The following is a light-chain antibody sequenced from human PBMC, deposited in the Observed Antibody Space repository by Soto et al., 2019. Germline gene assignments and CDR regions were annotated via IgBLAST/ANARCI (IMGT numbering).Light chain of an antibody. CDR3: HKFGTSPYT. V-gene: IGKV3-20*01. J-gene: IGKJ2*01. CDR1: QSISSSY. Sequence: EIVLTQSPGTLSLSPGERATLSCRASQSISSSYLAWYQQKPGQAPRLLIYGASSRATGIPDRFSGSGSGTDFTLTISRLEPEDFAVYYCHKFGTSPYTFGPGTKLEIK. CDR2: GAS.